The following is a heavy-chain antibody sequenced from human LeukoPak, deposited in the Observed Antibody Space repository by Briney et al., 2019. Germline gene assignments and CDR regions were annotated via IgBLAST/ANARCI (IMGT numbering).Heavy chain of an antibody. Sequence: GASVKVSCKASGYTFTGYYMHWVRQAPGQGLEWMGWINPNSGGTNYAQKFQGRVTMTRDTSISTVYMELSRLRSDDTAVYYCAATGYSYGSPPFDYWGQGTLVTVPS. V-gene: IGHV1-2*02. CDR1: GYTFTGYY. J-gene: IGHJ4*02. CDR2: INPNSGGT. D-gene: IGHD5-18*01. CDR3: AATGYSYGSPPFDY.